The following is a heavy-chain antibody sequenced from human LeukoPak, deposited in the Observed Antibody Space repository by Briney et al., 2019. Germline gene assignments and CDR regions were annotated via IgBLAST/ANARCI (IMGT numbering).Heavy chain of an antibody. J-gene: IGHJ5*02. CDR3: ARARDCSGGTCYQFNWFDP. D-gene: IGHD2-15*01. CDR1: GGSFSGNY. CDR2: INRGGDT. V-gene: IGHV4-34*01. Sequence: SETLSLTCAVYGGSFSGNYWSWIRQPPGKGLEWIGEINRGGDTNYNPSLKSRVTISADTSKNQFSLTLSSVTAADTAVYYCARARDCSGGTCYQFNWFDPWGQGTLVTVSS.